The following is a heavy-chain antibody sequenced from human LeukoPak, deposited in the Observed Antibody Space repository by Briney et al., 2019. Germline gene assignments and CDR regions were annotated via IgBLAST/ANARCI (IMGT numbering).Heavy chain of an antibody. V-gene: IGHV1-18*01. CDR2: ISAYNGNT. CDR3: ARDRAEYSSSSRGYFDY. D-gene: IGHD6-6*01. CDR1: GYTFTSYG. J-gene: IGHJ4*02. Sequence: ASVKVSCKASGYTFTSYGISWVRQAPGQRLEWMGWISAYNGNTNYAQKLQGRVTMTTDTSTSTAYMELRSLRSDDTAVYYCARDRAEYSSSSRGYFDYWGQGTLVTVSS.